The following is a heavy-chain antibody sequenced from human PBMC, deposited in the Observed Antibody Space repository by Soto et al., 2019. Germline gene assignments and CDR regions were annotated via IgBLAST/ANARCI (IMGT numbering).Heavy chain of an antibody. V-gene: IGHV3-23*01. J-gene: IGHJ4*02. D-gene: IGHD3-16*02. CDR1: GFTFSSYA. CDR2: ISGSGGST. CDR3: AKDGPTLRLGELSLSFDY. Sequence: GGSLRLSCAASGFTFSSYAMSWVRQAPGKGLEWVSAISGSGGSTYYADSVKGRFTISRDNSKNTLYLQMNSLRAEDTAVYYCAKDGPTLRLGELSLSFDYWGQGTLVTVSS.